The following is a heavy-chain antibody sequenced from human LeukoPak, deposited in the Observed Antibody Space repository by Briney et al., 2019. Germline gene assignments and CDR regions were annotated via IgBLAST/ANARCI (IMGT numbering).Heavy chain of an antibody. V-gene: IGHV4-61*02. J-gene: IGHJ3*02. CDR1: GGSISSGSYY. D-gene: IGHD6-19*01. CDR2: IYTSGST. CDR3: AREGSSSGWYQRRGMDAFDI. Sequence: PSQTLSLTCTVSGGSISSGSYYWSWIRQPAGKGLEWIGRIYTSGSTNYNPSLKSRVTISVDTSKNQFSLKLSSVTAADTAVYYCAREGSSSGWYQRRGMDAFDIWGQGTMVTVSS.